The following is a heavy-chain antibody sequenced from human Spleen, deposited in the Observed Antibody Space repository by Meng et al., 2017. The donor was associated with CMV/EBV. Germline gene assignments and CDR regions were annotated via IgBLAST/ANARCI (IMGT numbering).Heavy chain of an antibody. J-gene: IGHJ4*02. V-gene: IGHV3-23*01. CDR1: GFTFSSYA. D-gene: IGHD3-3*01. CDR3: AKHSIFGVVTSNTPGY. CDR2: ISGSGGST. Sequence: GESLKISCAASGFTFSSYAMSWVRQAPGKGLEWVSAISGSGGSTYYADSVKGRFTISRDNSKNTLYLQMNSLRAEDTAVYYCAKHSIFGVVTSNTPGYWGQGTLVTVSS.